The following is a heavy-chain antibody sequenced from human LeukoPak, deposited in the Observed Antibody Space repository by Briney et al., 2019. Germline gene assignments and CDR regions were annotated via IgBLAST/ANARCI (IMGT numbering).Heavy chain of an antibody. Sequence: GGSLRLSCAASGFTFSSYGMSWVRQAPGKGLEWVSAISGSGRSTYYADSVKGRFTISRDNSKNTLYLQMNSLRAEDTAVYYCARWGSGYGEYYFDYWGQGTLVTVSS. CDR1: GFTFSSYG. D-gene: IGHD3-10*01. CDR2: ISGSGRST. V-gene: IGHV3-23*01. CDR3: ARWGSGYGEYYFDY. J-gene: IGHJ4*02.